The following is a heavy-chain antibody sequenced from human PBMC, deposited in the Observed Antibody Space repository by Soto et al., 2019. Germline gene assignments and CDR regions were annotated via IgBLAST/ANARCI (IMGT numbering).Heavy chain of an antibody. Sequence: QVQLVQSGAEVKKPGSSVKVSCKASGGTFSSYAISWVRQAPGQGLEWMGGIIPIFGTADYAQRFQGRVTITADDSTSTAYMELTSLRSEDTAVYYCATPRSRSAYYCGMDVWGQGTTVTVSS. CDR1: GGTFSSYA. D-gene: IGHD6-6*01. V-gene: IGHV1-69*12. J-gene: IGHJ6*02. CDR2: IIPIFGTA. CDR3: ATPRSRSAYYCGMDV.